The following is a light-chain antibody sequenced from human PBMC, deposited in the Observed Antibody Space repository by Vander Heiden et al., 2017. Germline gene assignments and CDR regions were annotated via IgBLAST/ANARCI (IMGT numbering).Light chain of an antibody. CDR3: QQRSNWPPVT. CDR1: QSVSSY. Sequence: EIVLTQSPATLPLSPGERATLSCRASQSVSSYLAWYQQKPGQAPRLLIYDASNRATGIPARFSGSGSGTDFTLTISSREQEDFAVYYCQQRSNWPPVTFGGGTKVEIK. J-gene: IGKJ4*01. V-gene: IGKV3-11*01. CDR2: DAS.